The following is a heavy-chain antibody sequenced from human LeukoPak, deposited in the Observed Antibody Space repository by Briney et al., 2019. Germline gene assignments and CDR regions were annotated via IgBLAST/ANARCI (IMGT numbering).Heavy chain of an antibody. D-gene: IGHD3-22*01. CDR2: ISSSGST. Sequence: SQTLSLTCTVSGDSISSGDYYWSWIRQPAGKGLEWIGRISSSGSTNYNPSLKSRVTISVDTSKNQFSLKLSSVTAADTAVYYCARGVGGYYDSSGYSLVAFDIWGQGTMVTVSS. V-gene: IGHV4-61*02. J-gene: IGHJ3*02. CDR3: ARGVGGYYDSSGYSLVAFDI. CDR1: GDSISSGDYY.